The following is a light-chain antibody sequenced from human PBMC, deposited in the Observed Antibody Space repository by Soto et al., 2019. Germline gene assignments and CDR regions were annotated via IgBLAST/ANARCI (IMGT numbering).Light chain of an antibody. V-gene: IGLV2-14*01. CDR2: EVS. J-gene: IGLJ1*01. CDR1: SSDVGGYNY. CDR3: DSYTSSRAYV. Sequence: QSVLTQPASVSGSPGQSITISCTGTSSDVGGYNYVSWYQQQSAKAPKLIIHEVSNRPSGVSNRFSGSKSGNTASLTISGLQAEDEADYYCDSYTSSRAYVFGIGTKVTVL.